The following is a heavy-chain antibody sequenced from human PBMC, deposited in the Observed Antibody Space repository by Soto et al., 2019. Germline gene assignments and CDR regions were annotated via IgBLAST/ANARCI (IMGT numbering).Heavy chain of an antibody. CDR1: GGTFSSLD. J-gene: IGHJ6*02. D-gene: IGHD3-22*01. CDR3: ARALLSHSYDSGGYDSYFHAMDV. CDR2: IIPISETT. Sequence: SVKVSCKASGGTFSSLDINWVRQAPGQGLEWMGGIIPISETTNFAQIFQGRVSIVADISTSTAYMELSRLRSEDTAVYYCARALLSHSYDSGGYDSYFHAMDVWGQGTPVTVSS. V-gene: IGHV1-69*06.